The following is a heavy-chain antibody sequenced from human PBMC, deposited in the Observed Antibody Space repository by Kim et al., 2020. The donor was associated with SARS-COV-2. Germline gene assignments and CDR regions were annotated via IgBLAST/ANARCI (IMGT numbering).Heavy chain of an antibody. CDR1: GYTFTSYA. Sequence: ASVKVSCKASGYTFTSYAMHWVRQAPGQRLEWMGWINAGNGNTKYLQKFQGRVTITRDTSASTAYMELSSLRSEDTAVYYCARVPGVSFDYWGQGTLVTVST. V-gene: IGHV1-3*01. CDR2: INAGNGNT. CDR3: ARVPGVSFDY. J-gene: IGHJ4*02.